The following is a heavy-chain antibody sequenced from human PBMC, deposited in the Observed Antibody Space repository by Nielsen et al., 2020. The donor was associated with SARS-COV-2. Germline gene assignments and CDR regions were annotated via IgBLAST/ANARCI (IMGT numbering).Heavy chain of an antibody. D-gene: IGHD3-3*01. CDR3: ARNYGLTIFGVVIQYYFDY. Sequence: LRLSCTVSGGSISSGGYYWSWIRQHPGKGLEWIGYIYYSGSTYYNPSLKSRVTISVDTSKNQFSLKLSSVTAADTAVYYCARNYGLTIFGVVIQYYFDYWGQGTLVTVSS. CDR2: IYYSGST. V-gene: IGHV4-31*03. CDR1: GGSISSGGYY. J-gene: IGHJ4*02.